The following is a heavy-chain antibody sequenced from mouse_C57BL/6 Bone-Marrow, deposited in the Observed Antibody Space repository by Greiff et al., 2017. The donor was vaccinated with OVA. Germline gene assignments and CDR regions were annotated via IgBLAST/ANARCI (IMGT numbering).Heavy chain of an antibody. Sequence: EVKLEESGGGLVQPGGSLSLSCAASGFTFTDYYMSWVRQPPGKALEWLGFIRNKANGYTTEYSASVKGRFTISRDNSQSILYLQMNALRAEDSATYYCARYIKGIYYAAMDYWGQGTSVTVSS. D-gene: IGHD2-1*01. V-gene: IGHV7-3*01. J-gene: IGHJ4*01. CDR3: ARYIKGIYYAAMDY. CDR1: GFTFTDYY. CDR2: IRNKANGYTT.